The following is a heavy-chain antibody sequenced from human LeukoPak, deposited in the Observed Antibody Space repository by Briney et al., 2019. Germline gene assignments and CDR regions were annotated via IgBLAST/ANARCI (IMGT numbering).Heavy chain of an antibody. Sequence: GGSLRLSCAASGFTFSSYGMQWVRQAPGMGPEWVSVISHDGTVRHYADSVKGRFTISRDSSTNRLYLQMDSLRTEDTAFYYCAKEGSQYASSWFDHWGQGTLVTVSS. CDR1: GFTFSSYG. CDR2: ISHDGTVR. D-gene: IGHD2-2*01. J-gene: IGHJ5*02. CDR3: AKEGSQYASSWFDH. V-gene: IGHV3-30*18.